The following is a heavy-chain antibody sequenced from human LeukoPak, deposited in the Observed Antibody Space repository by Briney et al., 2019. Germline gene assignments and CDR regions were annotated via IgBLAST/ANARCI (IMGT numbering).Heavy chain of an antibody. J-gene: IGHJ5*02. CDR2: IGGIGTYI. V-gene: IGHV3-21*01. Sequence: GRSLRLSCAASGFTFSDYSMNWVRQAPGKGREWISSIGGIGTYIYYADSVKGRFTISRDNAKNSVYLQMNSLRGEDTAVYYCVRDLAWGQETLVTVSS. CDR3: VRDLA. CDR1: GFTFSDYS.